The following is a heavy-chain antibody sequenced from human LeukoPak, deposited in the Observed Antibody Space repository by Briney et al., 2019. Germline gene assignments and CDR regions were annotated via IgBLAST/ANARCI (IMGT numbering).Heavy chain of an antibody. Sequence: SETLSLTCTVSGGSISNTYWTWIRQPAGKGLEWIGYIYYSGSTNYNPSLKSRVTISVDTSKNQFSLKLSSVTAADTAVYYCARVGYGSGSPRRAFDIWGQGTMVTVSS. V-gene: IGHV4-59*01. CDR2: IYYSGST. CDR1: GGSISNTY. D-gene: IGHD6-19*01. J-gene: IGHJ3*02. CDR3: ARVGYGSGSPRRAFDI.